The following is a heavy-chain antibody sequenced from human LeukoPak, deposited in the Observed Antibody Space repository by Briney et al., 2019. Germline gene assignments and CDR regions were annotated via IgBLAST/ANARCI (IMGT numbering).Heavy chain of an antibody. CDR2: IMPNSGGT. V-gene: IGHV1-2*02. CDR3: ARGSAMVTTYRGGNWFDP. J-gene: IGHJ5*02. CDR1: GYTFTDYY. Sequence: GASVKVSCKASGYTFTDYYMHWVRPAPRQGLEWMGWIMPNSGGTNYAQKFQGRVTMTRDTSISTAYVELSRLRSDDTAVYYCARGSAMVTTYRGGNWFDPWGQGALVTVSS. D-gene: IGHD5-18*01.